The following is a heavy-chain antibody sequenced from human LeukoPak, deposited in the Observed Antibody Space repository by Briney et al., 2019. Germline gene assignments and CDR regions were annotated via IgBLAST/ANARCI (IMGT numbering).Heavy chain of an antibody. CDR1: GFTFSSYG. CDR2: MSYDGSNK. CDR3: AKDLRYMDV. D-gene: IGHD3-10*01. Sequence: PGRSLRLSCAASGFTFSSYGMHWVRQAPGKGLEWVAVMSYDGSNKYYADSVKGRFTISRDNSKNTLYLQMNSLRAEDTAVYYCAKDLRYMDVWGKGTTVTVS. J-gene: IGHJ6*03. V-gene: IGHV3-30*18.